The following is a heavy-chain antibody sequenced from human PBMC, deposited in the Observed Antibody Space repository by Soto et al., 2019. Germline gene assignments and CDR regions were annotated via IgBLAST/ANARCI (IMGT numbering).Heavy chain of an antibody. CDR2: IYYSGST. Sequence: ASETLALTFAVYGGSFSGDYWSWIRQPPGKGLEWIGYIYYSGSTNYNPSLKSRVTISVDTSKNQFSLKLSSVTAADTAVYYCARDSLYDYVWGSDVYWGQGTLVTVSS. J-gene: IGHJ4*02. CDR3: ARDSLYDYVWGSDVY. V-gene: IGHV4-59*01. D-gene: IGHD3-16*01. CDR1: GGSFSGDY.